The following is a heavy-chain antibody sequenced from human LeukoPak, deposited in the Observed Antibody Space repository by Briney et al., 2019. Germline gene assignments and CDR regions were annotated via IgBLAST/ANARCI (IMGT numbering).Heavy chain of an antibody. CDR1: GFTFSSYG. D-gene: IGHD6-19*01. V-gene: IGHV3-30*18. CDR2: ISYDGSNK. Sequence: TGGSLRLSCAASGFTFSSYGMHWVRQAPGKGLEWVAVISYDGSNKYYADSVKGRFTISRDNSKNTLYLQMNSLRAEDTAVYYCAKGSSGWYPFDYWGQGTLVTVSS. CDR3: AKGSSGWYPFDY. J-gene: IGHJ4*02.